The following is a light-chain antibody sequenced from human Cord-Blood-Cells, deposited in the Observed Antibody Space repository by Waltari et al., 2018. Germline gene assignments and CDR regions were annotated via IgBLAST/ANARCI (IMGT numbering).Light chain of an antibody. J-gene: IGLJ1*01. Sequence: QSPLTQPPSASGSPGQPVTLSCTGTSSDVGGYNSVSWYQQPPGKAPKLMIYEVSKRPSGVPDRFSGSKSGNTASLTVSGLQAEDEADYYCSSYAGSNNYVFGTGTKVTVL. CDR3: SSYAGSNNYV. V-gene: IGLV2-8*01. CDR1: SSDVGGYNS. CDR2: EVS.